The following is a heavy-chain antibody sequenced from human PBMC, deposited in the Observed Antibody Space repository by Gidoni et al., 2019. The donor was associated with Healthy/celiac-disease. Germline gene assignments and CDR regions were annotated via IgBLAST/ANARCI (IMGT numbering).Heavy chain of an antibody. V-gene: IGHV3-15*07. D-gene: IGHD6-19*01. CDR1: GFTFSNAW. CDR3: TTDSARRWQWLVRKYGYFDY. Sequence: EVQLVESGGGLVKPGGSLRLSCAASGFTFSNAWLNWVRQAPGKGLEWVGRIKSKTDGGTTDDAAPVKGRFTISRDDSKNTLYLQMNSLKTEDTAVYYCTTDSARRWQWLVRKYGYFDYWGQGTLVTVSS. J-gene: IGHJ4*02. CDR2: IKSKTDGGTT.